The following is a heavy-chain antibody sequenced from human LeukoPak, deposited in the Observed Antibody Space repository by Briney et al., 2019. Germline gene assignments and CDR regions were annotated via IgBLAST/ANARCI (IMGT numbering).Heavy chain of an antibody. CDR3: ARVNWNWSLDY. CDR2: IYYSGST. D-gene: IGHD1-7*01. J-gene: IGHJ4*02. V-gene: IGHV4-59*01. Sequence: PSETLSLTCTVSGGSISSYYWSWIRQPPGKGLEWIGYIYYSGSTNYNPSLKSRVTISVDTSKNQFSLKLSSATAADTAVYYCARVNWNWSLDYWGQGTLVTVSS. CDR1: GGSISSYY.